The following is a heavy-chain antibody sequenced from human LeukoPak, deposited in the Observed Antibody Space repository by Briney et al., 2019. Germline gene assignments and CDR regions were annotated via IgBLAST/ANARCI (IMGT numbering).Heavy chain of an antibody. J-gene: IGHJ6*03. Sequence: SETLSLTCTVSGGSISSYYWSWIRQPPGKGLEWIGEINHSGSTNYNPSLKSRVTISVDTSKNQFSLKLSSVTAADTAVYYCARCPAGNFYYYYYMDVWGKGTTVTISS. CDR2: INHSGST. CDR1: GGSISSYY. CDR3: ARCPAGNFYYYYYMDV. V-gene: IGHV4-34*01.